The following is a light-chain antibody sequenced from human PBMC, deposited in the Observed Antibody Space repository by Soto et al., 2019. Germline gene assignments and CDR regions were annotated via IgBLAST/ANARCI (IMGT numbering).Light chain of an antibody. CDR1: QSVSNNY. Sequence: EIVLTQSPGTLSLSPGERATLSCRASQSVSNNYLAWYQQQPGQAPRLLIYGASNRATGIPDGFSGSGSGTDFTLTISRREPEDFAVYYCQQYGSSGTFGQGTKVEIK. CDR3: QQYGSSGT. CDR2: GAS. J-gene: IGKJ1*01. V-gene: IGKV3-20*01.